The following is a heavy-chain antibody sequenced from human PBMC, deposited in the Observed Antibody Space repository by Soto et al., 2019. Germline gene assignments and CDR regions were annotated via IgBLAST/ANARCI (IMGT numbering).Heavy chain of an antibody. Sequence: GGSLRLSCAASGFSFSSSPMSWVRQVPGKGLEWISAIRDDGSSVYYVQSVKGRFTISRDNSKNTLYLQVNSLRAEDTAIYFCANSGGDSWPTYFFDYWGQGVLVTVSS. CDR2: IRDDGSSV. J-gene: IGHJ4*02. CDR1: GFSFSSSP. D-gene: IGHD2-21*01. CDR3: ANSGGDSWPTYFFDY. V-gene: IGHV3-23*02.